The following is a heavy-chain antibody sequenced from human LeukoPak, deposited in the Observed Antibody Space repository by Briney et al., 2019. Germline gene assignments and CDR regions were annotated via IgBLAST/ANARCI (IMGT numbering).Heavy chain of an antibody. CDR3: ARGQPGYYDSSGYYYFDY. J-gene: IGHJ4*02. D-gene: IGHD3-22*01. CDR1: GDSITGYY. V-gene: IGHV4-59*08. CDR2: IHYSGST. Sequence: PSETLSLTCTVFGDSITGYYWSWIRQPPGKGLEWIGYIHYSGSTNYNPSLNSRVTISVDTSKNQFSLKLSSVTAADTAVYYCARGQPGYYDSSGYYYFDYWGQGTLVTVSS.